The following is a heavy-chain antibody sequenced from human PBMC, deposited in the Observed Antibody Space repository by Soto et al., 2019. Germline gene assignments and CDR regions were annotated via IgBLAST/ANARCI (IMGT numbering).Heavy chain of an antibody. J-gene: IGHJ6*02. V-gene: IGHV3-33*01. D-gene: IGHD2-2*01. CDR3: ALGHCSSTSCSIEEYYYYGMDV. Sequence: VGSLRLSCAASGFTFSIYGMHWVRQAPGKGLEWVAVIWYDGSNKYYADSVKGRFTISRDNSKNTLYLQMNSLRAEDTAVYYCALGHCSSTSCSIEEYYYYGMDVWGHGTTLTVSS. CDR2: IWYDGSNK. CDR1: GFTFSIYG.